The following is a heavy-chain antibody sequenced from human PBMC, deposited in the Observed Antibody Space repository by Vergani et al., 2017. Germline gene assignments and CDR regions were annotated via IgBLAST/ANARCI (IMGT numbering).Heavy chain of an antibody. J-gene: IGHJ4*02. D-gene: IGHD2-21*01. CDR1: GYTFVNHP. CDR3: ARSQIATNDFDL. Sequence: QAQLGQSDSEVKKPGDSVTLSCKTSGYTFVNHPITWVRQAPGQGLEWMGWISPYPHKTLYSQKVEGRVTMTSDTLSSTVFLELRRLTSDDTAIYYCARSQIATNDFDLWGRGTLVTVSS. V-gene: IGHV1-18*04. CDR2: ISPYPHKT.